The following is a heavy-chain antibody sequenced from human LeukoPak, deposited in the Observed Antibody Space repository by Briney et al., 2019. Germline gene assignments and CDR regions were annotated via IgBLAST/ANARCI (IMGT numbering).Heavy chain of an antibody. CDR2: MNPNSGGT. Sequence: GASVKVSCKASRYTFTRYYMHWVGQAPGQGGEGMGWMNPNSGGTNYAQKFQGRLSMTRDTSISTAHMVLSRLRSDDTAVYYCATNTRGYSSYDPWGQGTLVTVSS. D-gene: IGHD5-18*01. CDR1: RYTFTRYY. CDR3: ATNTRGYSSYDP. V-gene: IGHV1-2*02. J-gene: IGHJ5*02.